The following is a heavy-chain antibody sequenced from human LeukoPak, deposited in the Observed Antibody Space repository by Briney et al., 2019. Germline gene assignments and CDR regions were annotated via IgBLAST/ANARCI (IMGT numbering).Heavy chain of an antibody. Sequence: GGSLRLSWAPPGFTFSSYVIHWARRAPARGLGWVPFISYDGSNKYYADSVKGRFTISRDNSKNTLYLQMNSLRAEDTAVYYCARGGSPIAVAGTIDYWGQGTLVTVSS. D-gene: IGHD6-19*01. CDR3: ARGGSPIAVAGTIDY. J-gene: IGHJ4*02. CDR2: ISYDGSNK. V-gene: IGHV3-30-3*01. CDR1: GFTFSSYV.